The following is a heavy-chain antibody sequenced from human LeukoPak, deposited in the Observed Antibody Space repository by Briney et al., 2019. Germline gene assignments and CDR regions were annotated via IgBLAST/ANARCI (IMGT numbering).Heavy chain of an antibody. D-gene: IGHD6-13*01. CDR1: RGTSSSNA. Sequence: ASVKVSCKASRGTSSSNATRGGRQAPGQGLGWRGGTIPIFVTANYAQKFQGRVTITAAESTTTAYMDLSSLRSEDTAVYYCARDWAAAAGTHWGQGTLVTVSS. J-gene: IGHJ4*02. V-gene: IGHV1-69*13. CDR3: ARDWAAAAGTH. CDR2: TIPIFVTA.